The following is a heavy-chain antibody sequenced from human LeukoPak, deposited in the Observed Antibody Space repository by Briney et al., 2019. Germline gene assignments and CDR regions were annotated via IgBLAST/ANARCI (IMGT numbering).Heavy chain of an antibody. CDR1: GFTFSIYA. CDR2: TSGSGDAT. Sequence: GGSLRLSCAASGFTFSIYAMNWVRQAPGKGLECVSGTSGSGDATYYAYSVKGRFTFSRDNSRGTLYLQMNSLRAEDTAIYYCAKATLFTVTQNLFWYFDLWGRGTLVTVSS. V-gene: IGHV3-23*01. D-gene: IGHD4-17*01. J-gene: IGHJ2*01. CDR3: AKATLFTVTQNLFWYFDL.